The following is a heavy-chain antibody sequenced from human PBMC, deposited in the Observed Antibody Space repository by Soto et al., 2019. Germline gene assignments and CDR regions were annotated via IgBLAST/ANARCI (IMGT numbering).Heavy chain of an antibody. V-gene: IGHV4-34*01. Sequence: SETLSLTCAVYGGSFRGYYWSWIRQPPGKGLEWIGEINHSGSTNYNPSLKSRVTISVDTSKNQFSLKLSSVTAADTAVYYCARGPPSDSSSDYFDYWGQGTLVTVSS. CDR3: ARGPPSDSSSDYFDY. CDR1: GGSFRGYY. CDR2: INHSGST. J-gene: IGHJ4*02. D-gene: IGHD6-6*01.